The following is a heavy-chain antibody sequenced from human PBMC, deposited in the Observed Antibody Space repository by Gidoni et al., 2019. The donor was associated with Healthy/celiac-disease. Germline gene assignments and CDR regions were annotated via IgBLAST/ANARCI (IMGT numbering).Heavy chain of an antibody. CDR2: IKQDGSEK. V-gene: IGHV3-7*01. Sequence: EVQLVESGGGLVQPGGSLILSCAASGFTFSSYWMSWVRQAPGKGLEWVANIKQDGSEKYYVDSVKGRLTISRDNAKNSLYLQMNSLRAEDTAVYYCARPIGYCSSTSCYSYYGMDVWGQGTTVTVSS. CDR3: ARPIGYCSSTSCYSYYGMDV. D-gene: IGHD2-2*01. J-gene: IGHJ6*02. CDR1: GFTFSSYW.